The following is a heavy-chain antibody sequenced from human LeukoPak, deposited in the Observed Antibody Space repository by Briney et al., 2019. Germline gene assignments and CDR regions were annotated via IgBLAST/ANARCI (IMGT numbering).Heavy chain of an antibody. V-gene: IGHV1-18*01. Sequence: GASVKVSCKASGYTFTSYGISWVRQAPGQGLEWMGWISAYNGNTNYAQKLQGRVTMTTDTSTSTAYMELRSLRSDDTAVYYCARDQTHDSSGYYDYWGQGTLVTVSS. CDR1: GYTFTSYG. CDR2: ISAYNGNT. CDR3: ARDQTHDSSGYYDY. D-gene: IGHD3-22*01. J-gene: IGHJ4*02.